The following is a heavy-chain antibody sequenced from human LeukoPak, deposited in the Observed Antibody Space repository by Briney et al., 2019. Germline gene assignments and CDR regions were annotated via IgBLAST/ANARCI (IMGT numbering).Heavy chain of an antibody. Sequence: SETLSLTCTVSLDSTTSNFWSWVRQPPGKGLEWIGEIHRSGSPNYNPSLQSRVTISIDRSRNQIALELFSMTAADTAVYYCAREILGGFNPGAYWGQGTLVTVSS. CDR2: IHRSGSP. V-gene: IGHV4-4*02. J-gene: IGHJ4*02. CDR1: LDSTTSNF. D-gene: IGHD1-14*01. CDR3: AREILGGFNPGAY.